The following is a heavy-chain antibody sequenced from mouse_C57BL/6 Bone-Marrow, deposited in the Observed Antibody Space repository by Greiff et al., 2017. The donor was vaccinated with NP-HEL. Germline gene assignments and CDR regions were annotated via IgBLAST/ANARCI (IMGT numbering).Heavy chain of an antibody. CDR3: TSYDYDGWFAY. CDR1: GFNIKDDY. J-gene: IGHJ3*01. V-gene: IGHV14-4*01. D-gene: IGHD2-4*01. CDR2: FYPENGDT. Sequence: VQLQQSGAELVRPGASVKLSCTASGFNIKDDYMHWVKQRPEQGLEWIGWFYPENGDTEYASKFQGKATITADTSSNTACMQLSSLTSEDTAVYYCTSYDYDGWFAYWGQGTLVTVSA.